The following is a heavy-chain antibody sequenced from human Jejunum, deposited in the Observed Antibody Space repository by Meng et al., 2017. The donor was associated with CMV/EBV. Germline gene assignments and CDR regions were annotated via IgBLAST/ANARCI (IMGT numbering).Heavy chain of an antibody. Sequence: SGCTLSRSAGQWVRQARGQRLEWIGWIVAGGDNTEYAQQFQERVTITRDMSTSTAYMELSSLRSEDTAIYYCATVYDSYYHLSGLDVWGQGTTVTVSS. CDR1: GCTLSRSA. CDR2: IVAGGDNT. J-gene: IGHJ6*02. V-gene: IGHV1-58*01. D-gene: IGHD3-16*01. CDR3: ATVYDSYYHLSGLDV.